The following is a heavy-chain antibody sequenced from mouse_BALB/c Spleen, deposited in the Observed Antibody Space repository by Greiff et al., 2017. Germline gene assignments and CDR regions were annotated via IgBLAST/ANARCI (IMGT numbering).Heavy chain of an antibody. CDR1: GYTFTSYN. V-gene: IGHV1-12*01. CDR2: IYPGNGDT. Sequence: LQQPGAELVKPGASVKMSCKASGYTFTSYNMHWVKQTPGQGLEWIGAIYPGNGDTSYNQKFKGKATLTADKSSSTAYMQLSSLTSEDSAVYYCARDGSSYYYAMDYWGQGTSVTVSS. J-gene: IGHJ4*01. D-gene: IGHD1-1*01. CDR3: ARDGSSYYYAMDY.